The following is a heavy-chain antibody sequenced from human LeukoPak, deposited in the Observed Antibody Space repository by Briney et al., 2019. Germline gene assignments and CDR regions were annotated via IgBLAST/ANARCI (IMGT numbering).Heavy chain of an antibody. V-gene: IGHV1-18*01. CDR1: DYTLSSYG. CDR3: ARGRYYDSGGYDEAFDI. CDR2: ICGYIGNT. D-gene: IGHD3-22*01. J-gene: IGHJ3*02. Sequence: SVKVSCKASDYTLSSYGISLVRLAPGQGIEWSGWICGYIGNTKYAQNLQGRDTLTTDTSTTTAYMELRSLRSDDTAVYYCARGRYYDSGGYDEAFDIWGQGTAVTVSS.